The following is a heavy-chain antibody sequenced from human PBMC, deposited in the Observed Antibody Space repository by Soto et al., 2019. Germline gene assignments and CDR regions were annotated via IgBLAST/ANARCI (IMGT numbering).Heavy chain of an antibody. CDR2: ISGSGGST. V-gene: IGHV3-23*01. D-gene: IGHD2-15*01. CDR3: ANLALASPVVVVAATLNPWNDLFDY. Sequence: GGSLRLSCAASGFPFSSYAMSWVRPAPGKGLEWVSAISGSGGSTYYADSVKGRFTISRDNSKNTLYLQMNSLRAEDTAVYYCANLALASPVVVVAATLNPWNDLFDYWGQGTLVTVSS. J-gene: IGHJ4*02. CDR1: GFPFSSYA.